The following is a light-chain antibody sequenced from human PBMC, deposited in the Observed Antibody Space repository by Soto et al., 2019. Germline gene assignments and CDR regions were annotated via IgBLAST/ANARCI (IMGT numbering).Light chain of an antibody. CDR3: QQYANWYT. CDR1: QTVAGSY. Sequence: ETVLTQSPGTLSLSPGERATLSCRASQTVAGSYLAWYQQKPGQAPRLLIYAASTRVTGIPDRFSGSGSGRDFTLTISGLEPEDFAVYYCQQYANWYTFGQGTTLEIK. J-gene: IGKJ2*01. V-gene: IGKV3-20*01. CDR2: AAS.